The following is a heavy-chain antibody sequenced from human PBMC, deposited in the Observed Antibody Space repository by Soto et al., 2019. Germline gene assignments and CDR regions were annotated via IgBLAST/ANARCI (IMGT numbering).Heavy chain of an antibody. CDR3: ARGDYYDSRGYYPQVDY. Sequence: ASVKVSCKASGYTFTSYYMHLVRQAPGQGLEWMGIINPSGGSTSYAQKFQGRVTMTRDTSTSTVYMELSSLRSEDTAVYYCARGDYYDSRGYYPQVDYWGQGTLVTVSS. CDR1: GYTFTSYY. CDR2: INPSGGST. J-gene: IGHJ4*02. D-gene: IGHD3-22*01. V-gene: IGHV1-46*03.